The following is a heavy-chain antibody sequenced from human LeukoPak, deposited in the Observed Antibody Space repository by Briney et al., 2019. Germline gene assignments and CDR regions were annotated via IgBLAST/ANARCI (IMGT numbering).Heavy chain of an antibody. D-gene: IGHD5-18*01. Sequence: GGSLRLSCAASGFTFSDYYMSWIRQAPGKGLEWVSYISSSGSTIYYADSVKGRFTISRDNAKNSLYLQMNSLRAEDTAVYYCATSVYSVNFDYWGQGTLVTVSS. J-gene: IGHJ4*02. CDR1: GFTFSDYY. CDR2: ISSSGSTI. CDR3: ATSVYSVNFDY. V-gene: IGHV3-11*04.